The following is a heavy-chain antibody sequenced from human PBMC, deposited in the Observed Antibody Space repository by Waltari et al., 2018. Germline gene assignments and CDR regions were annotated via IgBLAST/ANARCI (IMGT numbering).Heavy chain of an antibody. CDR2: ISGDRIRT. D-gene: IGHD1-1*01. J-gene: IGHJ6*02. Sequence: EAQLLESGGALAQPGGSLRLPCPASGFSFDGNAMSWCGQGPGKGLEWGAAISGDRIRTYFADSVRGRFTIYRDNSKNTLYLHMNSLRAEDTAVYYCAKPQLFRTFYYYGMDVWGRGTTVTVSS. CDR3: AKPQLFRTFYYYGMDV. V-gene: IGHV3-23*01. CDR1: GFSFDGNA.